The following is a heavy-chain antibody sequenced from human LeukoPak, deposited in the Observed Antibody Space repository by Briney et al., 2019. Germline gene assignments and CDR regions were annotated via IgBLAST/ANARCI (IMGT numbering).Heavy chain of an antibody. D-gene: IGHD3-10*01. V-gene: IGHV4-30-4*01. CDR2: IYYSGST. CDR1: GGSISSGDYY. Sequence: SETLSLTCTVSGGSISSGDYYWSWIRQPPGKGLEWIGCIYYSGSTYYNPSLKSRVTISVDTSKNQFSLKLSSVTAADTAVYYCARGRLLLWFGESQEGWFDPWGQGTLVTVSS. CDR3: ARGRLLLWFGESQEGWFDP. J-gene: IGHJ5*02.